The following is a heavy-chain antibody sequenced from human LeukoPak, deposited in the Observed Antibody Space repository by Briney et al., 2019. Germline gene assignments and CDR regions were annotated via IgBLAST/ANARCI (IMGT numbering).Heavy chain of an antibody. J-gene: IGHJ4*02. D-gene: IGHD3-10*01. CDR2: IDPNSGGT. CDR3: AREYYYGSGNYYNRIDY. Sequence: ASVKVSCRASGYTFTGYYMHWVRQAPGQGLEWMGWIDPNSGGTNYAQKFQGRVTMTRDTSISTAYMVLNRLRSDDTAVYYCAREYYYGSGNYYNRIDYWGQGTLVTVSS. V-gene: IGHV1-2*02. CDR1: GYTFTGYY.